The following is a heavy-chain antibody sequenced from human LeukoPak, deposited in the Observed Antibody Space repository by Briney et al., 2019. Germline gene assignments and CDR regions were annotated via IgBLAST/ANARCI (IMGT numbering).Heavy chain of an antibody. J-gene: IGHJ5*02. CDR3: ARRSGSYYNEFDP. D-gene: IGHD3-10*01. CDR2: IYPGDSDT. CDR1: GYSFTSYW. Sequence: GESLQISCKGSGYSFTSYWIGWVRQMPGKGLEWMGIIYPGDSDTRYSPSFQGQVTISADKSISTAYLQWSSLKASDTAMYYCARRSGSYYNEFDPWGQGTLVTVSS. V-gene: IGHV5-51*01.